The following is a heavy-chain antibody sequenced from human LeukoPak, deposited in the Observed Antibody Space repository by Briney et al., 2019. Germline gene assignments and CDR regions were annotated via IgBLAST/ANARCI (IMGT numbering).Heavy chain of an antibody. V-gene: IGHV4-34*01. CDR1: GGSFSGYY. D-gene: IGHD5-18*01. CDR2: IKHSGST. J-gene: IGHJ4*02. CDR3: AREDTAMGLAPFDY. Sequence: SETLSLTCAVYGGSFSGYYWSWIRQPPGKGLEWIGEIKHSGSTNFNPSLKGRFTISVDTAKNPFYLKMSSVTAADTAVYYCAREDTAMGLAPFDYWGQGTLVTVSS.